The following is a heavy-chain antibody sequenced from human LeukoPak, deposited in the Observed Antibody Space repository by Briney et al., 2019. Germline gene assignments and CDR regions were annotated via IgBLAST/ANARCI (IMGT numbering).Heavy chain of an antibody. CDR1: GGSISNYY. J-gene: IGHJ4*02. V-gene: IGHV4-59*12. CDR2: IYYSGST. CDR3: ASVKWDLSFDF. D-gene: IGHD1-26*01. Sequence: SETLSLTCTVSGGSISNYYWSWIRQPPGKGLEWIGYIYYSGSTNYNPSLKSRVTISADTSKNQFSLKLSSVTAADTAVYYCASVKWDLSFDFWGQGTLVSVSS.